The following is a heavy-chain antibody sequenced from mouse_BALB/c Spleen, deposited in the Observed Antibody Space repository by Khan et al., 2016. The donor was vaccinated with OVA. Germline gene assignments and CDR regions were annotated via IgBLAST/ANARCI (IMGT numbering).Heavy chain of an antibody. J-gene: IGHJ1*01. CDR2: IWAGGST. V-gene: IGHV2-9*02. Sequence: QVQLKQSGPGLVAPSQSLSITCTVSGFSLTSYGVHWVRQPPGKGLEWLGVIWAGGSTNYNSALRSRMSINKENSKRQDFLKMNNLQNDDTAMYCCARDLGSSHWYFDVWGAGTTVTVSS. CDR3: ARDLGSSHWYFDV. D-gene: IGHD1-1*01. CDR1: GFSLTSYG.